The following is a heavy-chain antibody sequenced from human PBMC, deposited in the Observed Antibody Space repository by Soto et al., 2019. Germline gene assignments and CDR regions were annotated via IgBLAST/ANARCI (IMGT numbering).Heavy chain of an antibody. D-gene: IGHD3-16*01. CDR2: ISAGSDAI. CDR1: GFIFSTYT. CDR3: ARLYTTSRVGAWFDP. J-gene: IGHJ5*02. V-gene: IGHV3-48*02. Sequence: EGQLVESGGGLVLPGWSLRLSCAASGFIFSTYTLNWVRQAPGKGLEWVSYISAGSDAIHYADSVKGRFTVSRDNAKNSLFLQMNSLRDEDTAVYYCARLYTTSRVGAWFDPWGQGTLVTVSS.